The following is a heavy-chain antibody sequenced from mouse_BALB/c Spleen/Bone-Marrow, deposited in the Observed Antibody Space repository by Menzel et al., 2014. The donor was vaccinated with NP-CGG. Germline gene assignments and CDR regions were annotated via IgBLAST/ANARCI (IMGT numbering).Heavy chain of an antibody. CDR2: IDPSDSET. J-gene: IGHJ3*01. Sequence: VQLQESGPQLVRPGASVKISCKASGYSFTSYWMHWVKQRPGQGLEWIGMIDPSDSETRLNQMFKDKATLTVDKSSSTAYMQLSSRTSEDSAVYYCASYGSSPAWFAYWGQGTLVTVSA. V-gene: IGHV1-74*04. CDR3: ASYGSSPAWFAY. CDR1: GYSFTSYW. D-gene: IGHD1-1*01.